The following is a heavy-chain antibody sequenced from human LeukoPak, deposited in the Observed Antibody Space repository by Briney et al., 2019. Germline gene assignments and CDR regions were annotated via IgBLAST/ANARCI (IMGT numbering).Heavy chain of an antibody. V-gene: IGHV4-59*01. J-gene: IGHJ4*02. Sequence: SETLSLTCTVSGGSISSYYWSWIRQPPGKGLEWIGYIYYSGSTNYNPSLKSRVTISVDTSKNQFSLKLSSVTAADTAVYYCAREEDIAVDNFDYWGQGTLVTVSS. D-gene: IGHD6-19*01. CDR2: IYYSGST. CDR3: AREEDIAVDNFDY. CDR1: GGSISSYY.